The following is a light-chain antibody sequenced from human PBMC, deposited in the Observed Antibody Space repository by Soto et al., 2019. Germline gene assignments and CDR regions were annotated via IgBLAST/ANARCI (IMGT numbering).Light chain of an antibody. CDR2: GAS. CDR3: QQYGSSPCT. CDR1: QSVSSSY. V-gene: IGKV3-20*01. J-gene: IGKJ2*02. Sequence: EIVLTKSPGTLSFSPGERATLSCRASQSVSSSYLAWYRQKPGQAPILLIYGASNRATGIPDRVRGSGSGTDFTLPISRLEPEDVAVYYCQQYGSSPCTFGQGTKLEIK.